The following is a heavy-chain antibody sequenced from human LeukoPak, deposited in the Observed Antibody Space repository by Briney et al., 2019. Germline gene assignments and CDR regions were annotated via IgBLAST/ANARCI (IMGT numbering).Heavy chain of an antibody. D-gene: IGHD6-6*01. CDR3: ARVDSWSSIDS. Sequence: SETLSLTCAVYGESFSDYYWSWIRQSPEKGLEWIGEINHSGSTNYNPSLKSRVTISVDTSKSQFSLKLNSIIAADTAVYYCARVDSWSSIDSWGQGTLVTDSS. CDR2: INHSGST. CDR1: GESFSDYY. V-gene: IGHV4-34*01. J-gene: IGHJ4*02.